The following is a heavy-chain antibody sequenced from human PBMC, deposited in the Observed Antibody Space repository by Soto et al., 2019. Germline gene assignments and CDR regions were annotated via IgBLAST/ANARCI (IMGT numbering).Heavy chain of an antibody. J-gene: IGHJ4*02. V-gene: IGHV1-69*12. CDR3: ARDRIPSYSSSSHTLDY. CDR1: GGTFSSYA. Sequence: QVQLVQSGAEVKKPGSSVKVSCKASGGTFSSYAISWVRQAPGQGLEWMGGIIPIFGTANYAQKFQGRVTLTADESTSTAYMELSSLRSEDTAVYYCARDRIPSYSSSSHTLDYWGQGTLVTVSS. CDR2: IIPIFGTA. D-gene: IGHD6-13*01.